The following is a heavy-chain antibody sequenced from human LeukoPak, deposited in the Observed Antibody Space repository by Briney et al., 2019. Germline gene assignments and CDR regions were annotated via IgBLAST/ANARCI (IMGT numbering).Heavy chain of an antibody. V-gene: IGHV3-30*03. CDR3: ARDGSFSERAIDY. CDR1: GFTFSSYG. Sequence: GGSLRLSCAASGFTFSSYGMHWVRQAPGKGLEWVAVISYDGSNKYYADSVKGRFTISRDNSKNTLYLQMNSLRAEDTAVYYCARDGSFSERAIDYWGQGTLVTVSS. D-gene: IGHD1-1*01. J-gene: IGHJ4*02. CDR2: ISYDGSNK.